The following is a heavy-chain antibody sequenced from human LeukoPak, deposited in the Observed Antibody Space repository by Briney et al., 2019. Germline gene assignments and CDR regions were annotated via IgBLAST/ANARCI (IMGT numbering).Heavy chain of an antibody. D-gene: IGHD3-9*01. Sequence: GGSLRLSCTASGFSFSTSWMSWVRQAPGKGLERVSAISGSGGSTYYADSVKGRFTISRDNSKNTLYLQMNSLRAEDTAVYYCAKTDYDILTGYYLDYWGQGTLVTVSS. J-gene: IGHJ4*02. CDR3: AKTDYDILTGYYLDY. CDR1: GFSFSTSW. V-gene: IGHV3-23*01. CDR2: ISGSGGST.